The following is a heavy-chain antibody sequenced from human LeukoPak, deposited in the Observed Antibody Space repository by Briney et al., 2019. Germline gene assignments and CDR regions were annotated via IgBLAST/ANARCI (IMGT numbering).Heavy chain of an antibody. CDR1: GGTFSSYA. CDR3: ARDELGRNDLRFDY. Sequence: SVTVSFKASGGTFSSYAISWVRQAPGQGLEWMGRIIPILGIANYAQKFQGRVTITADKSTSTAYMELSSLRSEDTAVYYCARDELGRNDLRFDYWGQGTLVTVSS. V-gene: IGHV1-69*04. J-gene: IGHJ4*02. D-gene: IGHD1-26*01. CDR2: IIPILGIA.